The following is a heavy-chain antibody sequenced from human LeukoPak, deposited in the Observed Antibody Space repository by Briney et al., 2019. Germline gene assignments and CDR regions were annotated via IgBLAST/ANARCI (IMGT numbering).Heavy chain of an antibody. D-gene: IGHD2-21*01. CDR1: GGSVRSYF. V-gene: IGHV4-4*07. Sequence: PSETLSLTCTVSGGSVRSYFWTWIRQPAGRGLEWIGLIYTSGRTNYNLSLKSQVIISADDSKNQFSLKLNSVTAADTAVYYCARVGGASSTLTTFDVWGQGTVVTVSS. CDR3: ARVGGASSTLTTFDV. J-gene: IGHJ3*01. CDR2: IYTSGRT.